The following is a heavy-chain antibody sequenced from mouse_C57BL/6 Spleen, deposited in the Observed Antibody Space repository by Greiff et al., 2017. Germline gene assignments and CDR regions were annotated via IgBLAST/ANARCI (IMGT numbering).Heavy chain of an antibody. Sequence: QVQLQQSGAELVRPGASVTLSCKASCYTFTACAMHWVKQTPGHGLEWIGAIAPDTGGTAYSQNFKGKAILTADKSSSTAYMELRSRTSEDSAVYYCTRCTTGIATVYAMDYWGQGTSVTVSS. J-gene: IGHJ4*01. CDR2: IAPDTGGT. CDR1: CYTFTACA. D-gene: IGHD1-1*01. CDR3: TRCTTGIATVYAMDY. V-gene: IGHV1-15*01.